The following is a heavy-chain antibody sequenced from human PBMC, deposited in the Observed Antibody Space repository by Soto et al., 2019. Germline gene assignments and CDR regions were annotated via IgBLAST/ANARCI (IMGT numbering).Heavy chain of an antibody. Sequence: ASVKVSCKPSVYTLTGYYIHWVRQAPGQGLEWMGWINPDTGGTDYAQTFQGRVTMTRDTSISTAYMELSRLRPDDTAVYYCAREDSRSDWFDPWGQGTLVTVSS. CDR3: AREDSRSDWFDP. J-gene: IGHJ5*02. V-gene: IGHV1-2*02. CDR2: INPDTGGT. CDR1: VYTLTGYY. D-gene: IGHD6-13*01.